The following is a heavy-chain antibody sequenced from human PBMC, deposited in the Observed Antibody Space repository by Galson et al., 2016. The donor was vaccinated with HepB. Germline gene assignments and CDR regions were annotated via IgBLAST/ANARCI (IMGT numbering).Heavy chain of an antibody. CDR3: ARGGRKGLWGYYFDY. CDR1: GGSISSGGYY. J-gene: IGHJ4*02. Sequence: TLSLTCTVSGGSISSGGYYWSWIRHHPGEGLEWIGYIYHSGNAYYNASLKSRVTIPVDTSKNQFFLKLTPLTAADTAVYFCARGGRKGLWGYYFDYWGQGTLVTVSS. V-gene: IGHV4-31*03. CDR2: IYHSGNA. D-gene: IGHD3-16*01.